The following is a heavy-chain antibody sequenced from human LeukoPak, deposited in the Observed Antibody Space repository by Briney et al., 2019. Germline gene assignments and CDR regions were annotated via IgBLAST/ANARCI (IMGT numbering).Heavy chain of an antibody. J-gene: IGHJ4*02. Sequence: GSGPTLVNPTQTLTLTCTFSGFSLSTSGVGVGWIRQPPGKALEWLALIYWNGDKRYSPSLKSRLTITKDTSKNQVVLTMTNMDPVDTATYYCAHRLDYDFWSGYPLWDYWGQGTLVTVSS. D-gene: IGHD3-3*01. CDR1: GFSLSTSGVG. V-gene: IGHV2-5*01. CDR2: IYWNGDK. CDR3: AHRLDYDFWSGYPLWDY.